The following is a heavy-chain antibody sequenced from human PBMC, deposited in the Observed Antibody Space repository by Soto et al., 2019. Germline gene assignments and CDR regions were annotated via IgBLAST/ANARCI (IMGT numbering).Heavy chain of an antibody. V-gene: IGHV3-11*01. CDR1: GFTFSDNY. D-gene: IGHD3-22*01. J-gene: IGHJ4*02. CDR3: ARDLGYYESDGYFDY. Sequence: GSLRLSCAASGFTFSDNYMSWIRQAPGKGLEWVSYISSSGSIIYYADSVKGRFTISRDNAENSLYLQMNSLRAEDTAVYYCARDLGYYESDGYFDYWGQGALVTVSS. CDR2: ISSSGSII.